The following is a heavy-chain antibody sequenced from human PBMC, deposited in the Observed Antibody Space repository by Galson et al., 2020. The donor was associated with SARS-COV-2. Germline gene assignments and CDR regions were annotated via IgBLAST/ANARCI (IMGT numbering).Heavy chain of an antibody. Sequence: ETSETLSLTCTVSGGSISSGGYYWSWIRQHPGKGLEWIGYIYYSGSTYYNPSLKSRVTLSVDTSKNQFSLKLSSVTAADTAVYYCARGIFDPSDASRGRIMITFGGVIANWFDPWGQGTLVTVSS. V-gene: IGHV4-31*03. CDR2: IYYSGST. D-gene: IGHD3-16*02. CDR3: ARGIFDPSDASRGRIMITFGGVIANWFDP. J-gene: IGHJ5*02. CDR1: GGSISSGGYY.